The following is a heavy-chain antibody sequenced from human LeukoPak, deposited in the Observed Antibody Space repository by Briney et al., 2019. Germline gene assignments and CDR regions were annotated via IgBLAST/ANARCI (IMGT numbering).Heavy chain of an antibody. CDR1: GFTFSSYE. CDR2: ISSSGSTI. V-gene: IGHV3-48*03. CDR3: ARDHSGWSPDP. J-gene: IGHJ5*02. Sequence: PGGSLRLSCAASGFTFSSYEMNWVRQAPGKGLEWVSYISSSGSTIYYADSVKGRFTISRDNAKNSLYLQMNSLRVEDTAIYYCARDHSGWSPDPWGRGTLVTVSS. D-gene: IGHD6-19*01.